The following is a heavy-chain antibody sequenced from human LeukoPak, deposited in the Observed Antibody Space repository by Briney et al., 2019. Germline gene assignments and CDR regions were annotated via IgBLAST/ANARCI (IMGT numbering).Heavy chain of an antibody. Sequence: GGSLRLSCAASGFTLSSYSMNWVRQAPGKGLEWVSFISSSSNHIYYADSVKGRFTISRDNSKNTLYLQMSSLRAEDTAVYYCTNEGKTLNWNYSQAKPVYWGPGTLVTVSS. J-gene: IGHJ4*02. CDR2: ISSSSNHI. CDR1: GFTLSSYS. D-gene: IGHD1-7*01. CDR3: TNEGKTLNWNYSQAKPVY. V-gene: IGHV3-21*04.